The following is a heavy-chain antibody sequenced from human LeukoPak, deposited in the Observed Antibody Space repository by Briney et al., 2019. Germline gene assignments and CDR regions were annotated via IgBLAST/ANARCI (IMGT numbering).Heavy chain of an antibody. Sequence: SETLSLTCAVYGGSFSGYYWSWIRQPPGKGLEWIGEINHSGSTNHNPSLKSRVTISVDTSKNQFSLKLSSVTGADTAVYYCASGIAARLNYYYYYMDVWGKGTTVTVSS. J-gene: IGHJ6*03. CDR3: ASGIAARLNYYYYYMDV. D-gene: IGHD6-6*01. CDR2: INHSGST. CDR1: GGSFSGYY. V-gene: IGHV4-34*01.